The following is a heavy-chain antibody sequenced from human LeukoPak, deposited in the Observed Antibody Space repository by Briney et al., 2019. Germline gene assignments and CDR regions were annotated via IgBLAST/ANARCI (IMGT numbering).Heavy chain of an antibody. J-gene: IGHJ4*02. CDR1: GYSINSGHY. V-gene: IGHV4-38-2*02. Sequence: SETLSLTCTVSGYSINSGHYWGWIRQPPGKGLEWIGSIYHSGSTYYNPSLKSRVTISVDTSKNQFSLKLSSVTAADTAVYYCARSGDIVVVPAALPFDYWGQGTLVTVSS. D-gene: IGHD2-2*02. CDR3: ARSGDIVVVPAALPFDY. CDR2: IYHSGST.